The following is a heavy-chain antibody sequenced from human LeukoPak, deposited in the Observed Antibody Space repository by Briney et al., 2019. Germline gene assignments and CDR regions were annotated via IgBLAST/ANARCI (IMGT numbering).Heavy chain of an antibody. D-gene: IGHD4/OR15-4a*01. CDR2: INHSGST. V-gene: IGHV4-34*01. Sequence: SETLSLTCAVYGGSFSGYYWSWIRQPPGKGLEWIGEINHSGSTNYNPSLKSRVTISVDTSKNQFSLKLSSVPAADTAVYYCARGIKTGANRYFDLWGRGTLVTVSS. CDR3: ARGIKTGANRYFDL. J-gene: IGHJ2*01. CDR1: GGSFSGYY.